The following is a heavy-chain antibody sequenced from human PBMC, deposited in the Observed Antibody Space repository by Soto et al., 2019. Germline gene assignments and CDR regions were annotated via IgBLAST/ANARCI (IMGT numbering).Heavy chain of an antibody. CDR1: GDTFSSNT. CDR3: ARDEVSGWYSQPLDY. V-gene: IGHV1-69*08. Sequence: QVQLVQSGAEVRKPGSSVKVSCKAFGDTFSSNTISWVRQAPGQGLEWMGRIMPIFGIANYAQKFQGRVTITADKSTSTAYMELSSLRSEDTAVYYCARDEVSGWYSQPLDYWGQGTLVTVSS. CDR2: IMPIFGIA. J-gene: IGHJ4*02. D-gene: IGHD6-19*01.